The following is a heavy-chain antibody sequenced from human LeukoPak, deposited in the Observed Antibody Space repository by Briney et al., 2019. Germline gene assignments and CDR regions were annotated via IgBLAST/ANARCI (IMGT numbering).Heavy chain of an antibody. Sequence: QPGRSLRLSCAASGFPFSSYGMHWVRQAPGKGLEWVAVISYHGSNKYYADSVKGRFTISRDNSKNTLYLQMNSLRAEDTAVYYCAKGGCSGGSCHYGMDVWGQGTTVTVSS. D-gene: IGHD2-15*01. V-gene: IGHV3-30*18. CDR2: ISYHGSNK. J-gene: IGHJ6*02. CDR1: GFPFSSYG. CDR3: AKGGCSGGSCHYGMDV.